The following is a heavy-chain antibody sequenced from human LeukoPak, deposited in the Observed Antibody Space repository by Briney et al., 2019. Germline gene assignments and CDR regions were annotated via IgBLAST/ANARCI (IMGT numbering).Heavy chain of an antibody. V-gene: IGHV4-4*07. CDR2: IYTSGST. Sequence: PSETLSLTCTVSGGSISSYYWSWIRQPAGKGLEWIGRIYTSGSTNYNPSLKSRVTISVDTSKNQFSLKLSSVTAADTAVYYCARAHRPRMYYYDSSGYYYPTLGFDPWGQGTLVTVSS. J-gene: IGHJ5*02. D-gene: IGHD3-22*01. CDR3: ARAHRPRMYYYDSSGYYYPTLGFDP. CDR1: GGSISSYY.